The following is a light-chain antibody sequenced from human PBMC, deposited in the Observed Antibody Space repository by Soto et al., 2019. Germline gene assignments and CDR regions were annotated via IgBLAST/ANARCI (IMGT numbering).Light chain of an antibody. Sequence: QSALTQPASVSGSPGQSITISCTGTSSDVGGYNYVSWYQQHPGTAPKLIIYEVTNRPSGISNRFSGSKSGNTASLTISGLQAEDEGDYYCSSYTTSSTRVFGTGTKVTVL. CDR1: SSDVGGYNY. V-gene: IGLV2-14*01. CDR3: SSYTTSSTRV. J-gene: IGLJ1*01. CDR2: EVT.